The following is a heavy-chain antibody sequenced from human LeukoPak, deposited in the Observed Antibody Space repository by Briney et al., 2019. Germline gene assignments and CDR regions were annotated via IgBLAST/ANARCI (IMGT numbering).Heavy chain of an antibody. CDR2: IYPDDSNT. D-gene: IGHD2-15*01. Sequence: GESLKISCKASGYRFTGYWIGWVRQMPGKGLEWMGIIYPDDSNTRYSPSFQGQVTISADKSINTAYVQWSSLKASDTAIYYCARQRAGVVAALYYFHYMDVWGTGTTVTVSS. V-gene: IGHV5-51*01. J-gene: IGHJ6*03. CDR3: ARQRAGVVAALYYFHYMDV. CDR1: GYRFTGYW.